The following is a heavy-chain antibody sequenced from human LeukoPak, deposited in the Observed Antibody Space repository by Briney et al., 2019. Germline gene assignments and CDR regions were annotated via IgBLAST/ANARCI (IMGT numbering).Heavy chain of an antibody. CDR1: GYTFTSYD. D-gene: IGHD4-23*01. CDR2: MNPNSGNT. CDR3: ASSVDGGHDAFDI. J-gene: IGHJ3*02. Sequence: ASVKVSFKASGYTFTSYDINWVRQATGQGLEWMGWMNPNSGNTGYAQKFQGRVTMTRNTSISTAYMELSSLRSEDTAVYYCASSVDGGHDAFDIWGQGTMVTVSS. V-gene: IGHV1-8*01.